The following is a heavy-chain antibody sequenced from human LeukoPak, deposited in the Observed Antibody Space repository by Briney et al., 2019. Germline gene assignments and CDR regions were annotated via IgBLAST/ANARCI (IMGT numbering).Heavy chain of an antibody. J-gene: IGHJ5*02. CDR3: ARGTSSGWYSGWFDP. D-gene: IGHD6-19*01. Sequence: SETLSLTCTVSGGSISSSSYYWGWIRQPPGKGLEWIGSIYYSGSTYYNPSLKSRVTISVDTSKNRFSLKLSSVTAADTAVYYCARGTSSGWYSGWFDPWGQGTLVTVSS. CDR2: IYYSGST. V-gene: IGHV4-39*07. CDR1: GGSISSSSYY.